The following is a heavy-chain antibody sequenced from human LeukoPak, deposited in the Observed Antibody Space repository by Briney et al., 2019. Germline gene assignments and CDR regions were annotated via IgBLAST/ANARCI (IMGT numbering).Heavy chain of an antibody. J-gene: IGHJ4*02. V-gene: IGHV3-74*01. CDR3: ARGDLTLRGPLDN. CDR1: GFNFSNYW. Sequence: GGSLRLSCAASGFNFSNYWMHWVRQGPGKGLVWVSRMKSDESTIAYADLVNGRLTVSRDNDKNTLYLQMNSLRAEDTAIYFCARGDLTLRGPLDNWGQGILVTVSS. CDR2: MKSDESTI. D-gene: IGHD2-15*01.